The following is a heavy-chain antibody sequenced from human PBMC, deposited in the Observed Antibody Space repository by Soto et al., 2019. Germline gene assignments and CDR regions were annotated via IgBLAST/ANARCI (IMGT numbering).Heavy chain of an antibody. Sequence: GGSLRLSCAASGFTFSSYGMHWVRQAPGKGLEWVAVISYDGSNKYYADSVKGRFTISRDNSKNTLYLQMNSLRAEDTAVYYCAKAPRGYSYPDKPYWFYPWGQGTLVTVSS. CDR1: GFTFSSYG. CDR2: ISYDGSNK. V-gene: IGHV3-30*18. D-gene: IGHD5-18*01. CDR3: AKAPRGYSYPDKPYWFYP. J-gene: IGHJ5*02.